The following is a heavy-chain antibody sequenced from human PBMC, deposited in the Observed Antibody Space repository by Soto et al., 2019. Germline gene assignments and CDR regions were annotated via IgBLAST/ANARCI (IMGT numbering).Heavy chain of an antibody. CDR1: GFTFSSYS. D-gene: IGHD3-22*01. V-gene: IGHV3-48*02. Sequence: EVQLVESGGGLVQPGGSLRLSGAASGFTFSSYSMNWVRQAPGKGLEWVSYISSSSSPIYYADSVKCRFTISRDNAKNSLYLQRNSLRDEDTTVYYCARDLAGTWTYYYDSSGRTDYWGQGTLVTVSS. CDR2: ISSSSSPI. CDR3: ARDLAGTWTYYYDSSGRTDY. J-gene: IGHJ4*02.